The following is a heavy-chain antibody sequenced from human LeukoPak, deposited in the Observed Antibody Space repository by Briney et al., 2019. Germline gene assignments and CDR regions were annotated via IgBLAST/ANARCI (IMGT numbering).Heavy chain of an antibody. CDR1: GFTFSSYN. CDR3: ARVGYDSSGRFDY. V-gene: IGHV3-48*04. J-gene: IGHJ4*02. Sequence: PGGSLRLSCAASGFTFSSYNINWIRQAPGKGLEWVSYISSSGSIIYYADSVKGRFIISRDNAKNSLYLQMNSLRAEDTAVYFCARVGYDSSGRFDYWGQGTLVTVSS. CDR2: ISSSGSII. D-gene: IGHD3-22*01.